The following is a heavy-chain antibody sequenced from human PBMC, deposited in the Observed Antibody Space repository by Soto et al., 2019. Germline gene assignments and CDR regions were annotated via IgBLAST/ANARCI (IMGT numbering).Heavy chain of an antibody. D-gene: IGHD1-26*01. CDR1: GFTFSSYW. V-gene: IGHV3-74*03. Sequence: EVQLVESGGGLVQPGGSLRLSCAASGFTFSSYWMHWVRQVPGKGLVWVSRIKSDASTIMYADSVKGRFTISRDNAKNTLQLQVNTLRPADTSVYYCVRGGSANYYGLFDSWGQGTLVTVSS. CDR2: IKSDASTI. CDR3: VRGGSANYYGLFDS. J-gene: IGHJ4*02.